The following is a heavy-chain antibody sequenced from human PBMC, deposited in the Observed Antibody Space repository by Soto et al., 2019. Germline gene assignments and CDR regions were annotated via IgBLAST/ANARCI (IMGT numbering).Heavy chain of an antibody. CDR3: ARERGKYCTNGVCSTRWFDP. V-gene: IGHV1-18*01. D-gene: IGHD2-8*01. J-gene: IGHJ5*02. Sequence: ASVTVSCKASGYTFTSYGISWVRQAPGQGLEWMGWISAYNGNTNYAQKLQGRVTMTTDTSTSTAYMELRSLRSDDTAVYYCARERGKYCTNGVCSTRWFDPWGQGTLVTVSS. CDR1: GYTFTSYG. CDR2: ISAYNGNT.